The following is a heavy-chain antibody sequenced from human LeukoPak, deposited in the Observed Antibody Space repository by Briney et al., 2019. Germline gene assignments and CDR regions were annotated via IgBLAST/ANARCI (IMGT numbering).Heavy chain of an antibody. J-gene: IGHJ5*02. Sequence: GGSLRLSCAASGFTFSNYAMSWVRQAPGKGLEWFSVISGSGGNTYYADSVKGRFTISRDNSKNTLYLQMNSLRAEDTAVYYCAKRGGYLVDPWGQGTLVTVSS. D-gene: IGHD3-16*01. CDR1: GFTFSNYA. CDR2: ISGSGGNT. V-gene: IGHV3-23*01. CDR3: AKRGGYLVDP.